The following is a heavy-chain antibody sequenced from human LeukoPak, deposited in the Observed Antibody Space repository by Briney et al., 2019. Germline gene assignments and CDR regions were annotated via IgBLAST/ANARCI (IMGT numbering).Heavy chain of an antibody. J-gene: IGHJ4*02. CDR2: SHYSGTT. V-gene: IGHV4-59*01. CDR3: ARGSGWYAY. CDR1: GVSITNDY. D-gene: IGHD6-19*01. Sequence: ASETLSLTCTVSGVSITNDYWSWVRQPPGKGLEWIGYSHYSGTTNYNPSPKSRVTISVDTSQNQFSLRLNSVTAADTAVYYCARGSGWYAYWGQGTLVTVPS.